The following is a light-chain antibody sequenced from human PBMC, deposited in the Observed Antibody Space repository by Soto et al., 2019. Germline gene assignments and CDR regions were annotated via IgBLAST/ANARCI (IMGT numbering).Light chain of an antibody. CDR1: QSVSNSY. Sequence: EVVLTQSPGTLSLSPGERATLSCRASQSVSNSYLAWYQQKPGQAPRLLIYGASSRATGIPDRLSGSGSGKDFTLTISRLEPEDLAVHYCQQYGSSPRNFGQGTKLDI. CDR3: QQYGSSPRN. V-gene: IGKV3-20*01. J-gene: IGKJ2*01. CDR2: GAS.